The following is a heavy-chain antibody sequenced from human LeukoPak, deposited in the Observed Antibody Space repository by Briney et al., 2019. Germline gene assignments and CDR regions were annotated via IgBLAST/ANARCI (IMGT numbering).Heavy chain of an antibody. Sequence: PSETLSLTCTVSGGSIRGYYWRWIRKPAGKALEWIGRIYTGGSTDYNPSLKSRVTMSVDTSNNQFSLKLSSVTAADSAMYYCARTQYYYHMDVWGKGTTVTVSS. J-gene: IGHJ6*03. CDR1: GGSIRGYY. CDR2: IYTGGST. CDR3: ARTQYYYHMDV. V-gene: IGHV4-4*07.